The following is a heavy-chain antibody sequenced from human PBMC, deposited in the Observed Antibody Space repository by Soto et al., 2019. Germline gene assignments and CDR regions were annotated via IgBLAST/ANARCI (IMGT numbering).Heavy chain of an antibody. J-gene: IGHJ4*02. V-gene: IGHV4-30-4*01. CDR2: IYYNGDN. CDR3: ARERRGGDSNGGVDY. D-gene: IGHD2-21*02. Sequence: QVQLQESGPGLVKPSQTLSLTCIVSGASLSSGDYYWSWIRQPPGKVLELIAFIYYNGDNFYNLSIKRRVTIAIHTSNTPFSLTVRSVTAADTAVYSSARERRGGDSNGGVDYWGQGTLVTVSS. CDR1: GASLSSGDYY.